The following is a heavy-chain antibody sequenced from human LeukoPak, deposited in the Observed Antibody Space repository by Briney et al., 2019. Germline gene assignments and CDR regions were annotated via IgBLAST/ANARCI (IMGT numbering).Heavy chain of an antibody. CDR2: IYPDNSET. Sequence: GKSLKISCKGSGYSFTNYWIGWVRQMPGKGLEWMGIIYPDNSETMYSPSFQGQVTFSADKSISIVYLQWSSLKASDTAIYYCARHEKTAAGRSLAYWGQGTLVSVSS. V-gene: IGHV5-51*01. CDR1: GYSFTNYW. D-gene: IGHD6-13*01. CDR3: ARHEKTAAGRSLAY. J-gene: IGHJ4*02.